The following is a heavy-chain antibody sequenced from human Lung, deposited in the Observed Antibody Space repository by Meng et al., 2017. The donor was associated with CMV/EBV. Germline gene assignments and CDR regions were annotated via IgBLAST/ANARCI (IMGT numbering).Heavy chain of an antibody. CDR2: IYWNDDK. CDR1: SGVG. J-gene: IGHJ4*02. Sequence: SGVGVGWIRQHPGKALEWLSLIYWNDDKRYSPFLKSRLTITKDTSKNQVVLTMTNMDLVDTATYYCAHRDSIIGTSGSLGEYYFDYWGQGTLVTVSS. CDR3: AHRDSIIGTSGSLGEYYFDY. V-gene: IGHV2-5*01. D-gene: IGHD1-7*01.